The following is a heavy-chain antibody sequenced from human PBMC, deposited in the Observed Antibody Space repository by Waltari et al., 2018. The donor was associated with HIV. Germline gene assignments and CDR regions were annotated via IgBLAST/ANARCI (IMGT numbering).Heavy chain of an antibody. J-gene: IGHJ5*02. CDR3: AGATQYSSSWTAQLRRWFDP. Sequence: QLQLQESGPGLVQPSGPLAPPCTVTAGPITAGSHSWARHRTPPGKGLEWIGSIYYSGSTYYNPSLKSRVTISLDTSKNQFSLKLSSLTAADTAVYYCAGATQYSSSWTAQLRRWFDPWGQGTLVTVSS. D-gene: IGHD6-13*01. CDR1: AGPITAGSHS. V-gene: IGHV4-39*07. CDR2: IYYSGST.